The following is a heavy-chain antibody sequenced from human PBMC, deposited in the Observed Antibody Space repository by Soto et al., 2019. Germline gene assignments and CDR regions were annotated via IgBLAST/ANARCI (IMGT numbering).Heavy chain of an antibody. CDR2: ISSSSSYI. CDR1: GFTFSSYS. CDR3: SRDCYYDCSGSLVDAFVI. J-gene: IGHJ3*02. V-gene: IGHV3-21*01. Sequence: GGSLRLSCAASGFTFSSYSMNWVRQAPGKGLEWVSSISSSSSYIYYADSVKGRFTISRDNAKNSLYLQMNSLRAEDTAVYYCSRDCYYDCSGSLVDAFVIGGQGTMVTVSS. D-gene: IGHD3-22*01.